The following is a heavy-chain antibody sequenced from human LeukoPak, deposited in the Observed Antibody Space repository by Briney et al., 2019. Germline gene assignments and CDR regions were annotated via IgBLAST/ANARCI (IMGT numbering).Heavy chain of an antibody. Sequence: GGSLRLSSTASGFTFGDYAMSWFRQAPGKGLEWVGFIRSKAYGGTTEYAASVKGRFTISRDDSKSIAYLQMNSLKTEDTAVYYCTRGDRDGYNYRFDYWGQGTLVTVSS. D-gene: IGHD5-24*01. CDR2: IRSKAYGGTT. J-gene: IGHJ4*02. CDR3: TRGDRDGYNYRFDY. V-gene: IGHV3-49*03. CDR1: GFTFGDYA.